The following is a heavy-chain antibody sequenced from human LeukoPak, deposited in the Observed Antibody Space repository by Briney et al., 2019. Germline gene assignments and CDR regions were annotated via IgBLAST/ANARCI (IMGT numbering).Heavy chain of an antibody. CDR2: IWYDGSNK. D-gene: IGHD3-22*01. CDR3: ARAQDYDSSGYVDGFDI. J-gene: IGHJ3*02. Sequence: GGSLRLSCAASGFTFSSYGMHWVRQAPGKGLEGVAVIWYDGSNKYYADSVKGRFTISRDNSKNTLYLQMNSLRAEDTAVYYCARAQDYDSSGYVDGFDIWGQGTMVTVSS. CDR1: GFTFSSYG. V-gene: IGHV3-33*01.